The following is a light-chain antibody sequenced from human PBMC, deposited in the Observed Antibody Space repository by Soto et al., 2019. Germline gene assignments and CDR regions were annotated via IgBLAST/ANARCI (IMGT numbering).Light chain of an antibody. Sequence: EIVLPQSPGTLSLSPGERATLSCRASQSVSSSYLAWYQQKPGQAPRLLIYGAGSRATGIPDRFSGSGSGTDFTLTISRLEPEDFALYYCQQYDRSPYTFGQRTNLEIK. V-gene: IGKV3-20*01. CDR1: QSVSSSY. J-gene: IGKJ2*01. CDR2: GAG. CDR3: QQYDRSPYT.